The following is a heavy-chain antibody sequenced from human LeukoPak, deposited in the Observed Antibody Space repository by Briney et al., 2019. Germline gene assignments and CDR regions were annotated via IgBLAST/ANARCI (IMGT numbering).Heavy chain of an antibody. CDR2: ISAYNGNT. Sequence: ASVKVSCKASGYTLTYYRISELRQAPGQGLEWMGWISAYNGNTNYAQKLQGRVTMTTDTITRTAYMEMRRLWEQETRVYNCLRNLSADDSLTVQSRDWGQGTLVTVSS. CDR1: GYTLTYYR. J-gene: IGHJ4*02. D-gene: IGHD3-9*01. V-gene: IGHV1-18*01. CDR3: LRNLSADDSLTVQSRD.